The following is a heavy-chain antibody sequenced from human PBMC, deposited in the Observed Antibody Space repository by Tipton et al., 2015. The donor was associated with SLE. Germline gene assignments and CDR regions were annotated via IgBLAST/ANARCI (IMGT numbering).Heavy chain of an antibody. Sequence: SLRLSCAASGFTFSSYGMHWVRQAPGKGLEWVAVIWYDGSNKYYADSVKGRFTISRDNSKNTLYLQMNSLRAEDTAVYYCAMSSSWYESDFQHWGQGTLVTVSS. CDR2: IWYDGSNK. J-gene: IGHJ1*01. CDR1: GFTFSSYG. V-gene: IGHV3-33*01. D-gene: IGHD6-13*01. CDR3: AMSSSWYESDFQH.